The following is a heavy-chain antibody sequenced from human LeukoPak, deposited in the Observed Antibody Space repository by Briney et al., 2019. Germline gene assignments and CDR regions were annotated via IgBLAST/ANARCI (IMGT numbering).Heavy chain of an antibody. J-gene: IGHJ6*03. D-gene: IGHD2-8*01. CDR1: GYTFTSYD. CDR2: MNPNSGNT. CDR3: ARGICTNGVCYSSLFEYYYHYMDV. V-gene: IGHV1-8*03. Sequence: GASVKVSCKASGYTFTSYDINWVRQAPGQGLEWMGWMNPNSGNTGYAQRFHGRVTITRNTSITTAYMELSSLRSEDTAVYYCARGICTNGVCYSSLFEYYYHYMDVWGKGTTVTVSS.